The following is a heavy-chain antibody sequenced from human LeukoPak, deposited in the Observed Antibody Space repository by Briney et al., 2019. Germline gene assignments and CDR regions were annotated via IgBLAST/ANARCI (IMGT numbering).Heavy chain of an antibody. CDR2: ISWNSGSI. Sequence: GRSLRLSCAASGFTFDDYAMLWVRQAPGKGLEWVSGISWNSGSIGYADSVKGRFTISRDNAKNSLYLQMNSLRAEDTALYYCAKDLQWELLYQDAFDIWGQGTMVTVSS. V-gene: IGHV3-9*01. CDR3: AKDLQWELLYQDAFDI. D-gene: IGHD1-26*01. J-gene: IGHJ3*02. CDR1: GFTFDDYA.